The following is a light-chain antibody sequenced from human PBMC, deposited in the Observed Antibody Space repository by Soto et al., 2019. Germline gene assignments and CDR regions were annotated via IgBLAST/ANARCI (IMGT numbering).Light chain of an antibody. CDR1: QSVHSR. CDR3: QQYDDWPPWT. J-gene: IGKJ1*01. Sequence: EIVMTQSPAALSVSPGDAATLSCWASQSVHSRLAWYQQKPGQAPRLLIYGASTRATGTPPRFRSSGSGTEFTLTISSRQSEDFAVYYCQQYDDWPPWTFGPGTKVDIK. CDR2: GAS. V-gene: IGKV3-15*01.